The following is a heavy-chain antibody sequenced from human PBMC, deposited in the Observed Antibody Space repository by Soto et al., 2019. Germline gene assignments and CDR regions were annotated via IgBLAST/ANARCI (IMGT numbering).Heavy chain of an antibody. J-gene: IGHJ4*02. CDR1: GFTFSSYG. CDR3: AKDMYSGTYPTDFDH. Sequence: GGSLRLSCAGSGFTFSSYGIHWVRQAPGKGLEWVALISYDGGNEKYTESVKDRFTISRDDSHNVAYLQMSSLRTEDTAMYYCAKDMYSGTYPTDFDHWGQGSLVTVAS. D-gene: IGHD1-26*01. CDR2: ISYDGGNE. V-gene: IGHV3-30*18.